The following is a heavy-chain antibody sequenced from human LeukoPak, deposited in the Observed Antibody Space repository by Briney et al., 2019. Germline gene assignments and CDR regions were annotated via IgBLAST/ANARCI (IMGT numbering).Heavy chain of an antibody. Sequence: GGSLRLSCAASGFTFSSYAMSWVRQAPGKGLEWVSIIYSGGTSYYADSVKGRFTISRDNSKNTLYLQMSSLRAEDTAVYYCARDVDYYDSGSREIQIHSWGQGTLVTVSS. CDR3: ARDVDYYDSGSREIQIHS. V-gene: IGHV3-66*01. CDR2: IYSGGTS. J-gene: IGHJ4*02. D-gene: IGHD3-10*01. CDR1: GFTFSSYA.